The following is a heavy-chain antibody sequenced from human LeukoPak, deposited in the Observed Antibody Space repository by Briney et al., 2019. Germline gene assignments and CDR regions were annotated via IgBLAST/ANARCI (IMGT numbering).Heavy chain of an antibody. CDR1: GFTVSSNY. Sequence: PGGSLRLSGAASGFTVSSNYMSWVRQAPGKGLEWVSVIYSGGGTYYADSVKGRFTISRDNSNNTLYLQMDSLRAEDTAVYYCARGPDGYRHWGQGTLVTVSS. D-gene: IGHD3-16*02. CDR3: ARGPDGYRH. J-gene: IGHJ4*02. CDR2: IYSGGGT. V-gene: IGHV3-53*01.